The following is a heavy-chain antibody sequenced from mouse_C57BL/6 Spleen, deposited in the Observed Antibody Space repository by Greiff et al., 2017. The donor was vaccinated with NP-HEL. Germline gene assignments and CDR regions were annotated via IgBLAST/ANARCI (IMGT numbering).Heavy chain of an antibody. J-gene: IGHJ2*01. V-gene: IGHV1-42*01. CDR1: GYSFTGYY. Sequence: EVKLVESGPELVKPGASVKISCKASGYSFTGYYMNWVKQSPEKSLEWIGEINPSTGGTTYNQKFKAKATLTVDKSSSTAYMQLKSLTSEDSAVYYCARKTDYDYDGYYFDYWGQGTTLTVSS. D-gene: IGHD2-4*01. CDR3: ARKTDYDYDGYYFDY. CDR2: INPSTGGT.